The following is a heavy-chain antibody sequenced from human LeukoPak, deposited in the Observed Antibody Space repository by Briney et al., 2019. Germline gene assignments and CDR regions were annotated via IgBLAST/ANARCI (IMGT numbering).Heavy chain of an antibody. CDR3: ARHADTSSWYYYFDY. V-gene: IGHV4-59*08. J-gene: IGHJ4*02. D-gene: IGHD6-13*01. CDR2: IHNSGNT. CDR1: GVSISSYY. Sequence: PSETLSLTCTVSGVSISSYYWNWIRQPPGKGLERIANIHNSGNTNYNPSLRSRVTISLDTSKNQFSLKLSSVTAADTAGYYWARHADTSSWYYYFDYWGQGSLVSVSS.